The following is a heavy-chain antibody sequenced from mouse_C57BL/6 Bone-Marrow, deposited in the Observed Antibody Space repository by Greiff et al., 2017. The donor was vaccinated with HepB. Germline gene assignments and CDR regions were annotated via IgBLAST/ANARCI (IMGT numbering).Heavy chain of an antibody. Sequence: QVQLQQPGDELVKPGASVKMSCKASGYTFTSYWITWVKQRPGQGLEWIGDIYPGSGSTNYNEKFKSKATLTVDTSSSTAYMQLSSLTSEDSAVYYCARSGYDYDLWFAYWGQGTLVTVSA. V-gene: IGHV1-55*01. CDR3: ARSGYDYDLWFAY. D-gene: IGHD2-4*01. CDR2: IYPGSGST. J-gene: IGHJ3*01. CDR1: GYTFTSYW.